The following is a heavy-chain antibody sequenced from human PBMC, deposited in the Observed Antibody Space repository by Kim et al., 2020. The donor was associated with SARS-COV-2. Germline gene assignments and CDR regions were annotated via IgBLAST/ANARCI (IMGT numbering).Heavy chain of an antibody. J-gene: IGHJ4*02. V-gene: IGHV1-18*01. CDR2: ISAYNGNT. Sequence: ASVKVSCKASGYTFNSYGFNWVRQAPGQGLEWMGWISAYNGNTNYTQKFQGRVIMTTDTSTSTGYMELRSLRSDDTAVYYCAGGLVVAAGFDYWGQGTLVTVSS. D-gene: IGHD2-2*01. CDR1: GYTFNSYG. CDR3: AGGLVVAAGFDY.